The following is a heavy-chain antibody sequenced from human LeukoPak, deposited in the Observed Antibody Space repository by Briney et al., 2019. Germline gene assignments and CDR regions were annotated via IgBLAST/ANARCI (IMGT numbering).Heavy chain of an antibody. V-gene: IGHV3-23*01. Sequence: GGSLRLSCAASGFTFSSYAMSWVRQAPGKGLERVSGISGSGDNTYHADSVKGRLTISKDNSKNTLYLQMISLRAEDTAIYYCAKSGGLSGSGRLGVDVWGQETTVTVSS. J-gene: IGHJ6*02. CDR1: GFTFSSYA. CDR3: AKSGGLSGSGRLGVDV. CDR2: ISGSGDNT. D-gene: IGHD3-10*01.